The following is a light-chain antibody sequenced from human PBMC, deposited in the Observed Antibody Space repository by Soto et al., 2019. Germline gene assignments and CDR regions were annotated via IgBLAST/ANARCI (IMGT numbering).Light chain of an antibody. CDR2: DAS. Sequence: DIQMTKSPSTLSATAGDRVTITCRASQSISSWLAWYQQKPGKAPKLLIYDASSLESGVPPRFSGSGSGTEFTLTISSLQPDDFATYYCQQYNSYSWTFGQGTKVDIK. J-gene: IGKJ1*01. V-gene: IGKV1-5*01. CDR3: QQYNSYSWT. CDR1: QSISSW.